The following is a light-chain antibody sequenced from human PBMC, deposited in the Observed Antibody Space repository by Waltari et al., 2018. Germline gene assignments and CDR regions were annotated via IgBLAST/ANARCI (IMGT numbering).Light chain of an antibody. CDR1: QGIGNN. J-gene: IGKJ4*01. Sequence: DIQMTQSPFSLSASVGDTVTITCQASQGIGNNLNWYQQKPGKAPKLLIYRASRLQSGFPSRFSGSGSETDFPLTISSLQPEDFAAYYCQQSYNFPLTFGGGTRVEIK. V-gene: IGKV1-39*01. CDR3: QQSYNFPLT. CDR2: RAS.